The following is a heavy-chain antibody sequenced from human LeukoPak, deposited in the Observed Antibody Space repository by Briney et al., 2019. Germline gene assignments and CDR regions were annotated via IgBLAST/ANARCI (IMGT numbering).Heavy chain of an antibody. J-gene: IGHJ6*03. D-gene: IGHD3-10*01. CDR3: ARDQRYGSGNYYYYYMDV. CDR1: GFTFSSYE. V-gene: IGHV3-48*03. Sequence: GGSLRLSCAASGFTFSSYEMNWVRQAPGKGLEWVSYISSSGSTIYYADSVKGRFTISRDNAKNSLYLQMNSLRAEDTAVYYCARDQRYGSGNYYYYYMDVWGKGTTVTVSS. CDR2: ISSSGSTI.